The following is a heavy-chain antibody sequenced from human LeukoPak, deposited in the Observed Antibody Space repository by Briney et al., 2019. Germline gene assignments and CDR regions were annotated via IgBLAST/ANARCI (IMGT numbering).Heavy chain of an antibody. V-gene: IGHV3-48*03. D-gene: IGHD3-10*01. Sequence: GGSLRLSCAASGFTFSSYETNWVRQAPGKGLEWVSYISSSGSSIYYADSVRGRFTISRDNAKNSLYLQMNSLKTEDTAVYFCARDLGYGSGPDWFDPWGQGTLVTVSS. CDR1: GFTFSSYE. J-gene: IGHJ5*02. CDR2: ISSSGSSI. CDR3: ARDLGYGSGPDWFDP.